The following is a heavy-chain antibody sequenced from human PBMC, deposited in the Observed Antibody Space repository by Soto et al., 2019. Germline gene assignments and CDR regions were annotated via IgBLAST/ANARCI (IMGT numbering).Heavy chain of an antibody. CDR2: IYYSGST. Sequence: QVQLQESGPGLVKPSQTLSLTCTVSGGSISSGGYYWSWIRQHPGKGLEWIGYIYYSGSTYYNPSLKSRVTISVDTSKNQFSLKLSSVTAADKAVYYCARDRRLQALDGMDVWGQGTTVTVSS. CDR3: ARDRRLQALDGMDV. V-gene: IGHV4-31*03. CDR1: GGSISSGGYY. J-gene: IGHJ6*02. D-gene: IGHD4-4*01.